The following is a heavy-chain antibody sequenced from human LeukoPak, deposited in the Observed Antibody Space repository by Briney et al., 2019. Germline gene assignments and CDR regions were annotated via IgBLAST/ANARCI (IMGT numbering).Heavy chain of an antibody. J-gene: IGHJ4*02. CDR3: ASGGIYYGAAFDF. CDR2: TNWNGGST. CDR1: EFTFDDYG. V-gene: IGHV3-20*04. D-gene: IGHD1-26*01. Sequence: GGSLRLSCAASEFTFDDYGMSWVRQVPGKGLEWVSGTNWNGGSTGYADSVKGRFTISRDNAKNSLYLQMNSLRAEDTALYYCASGGIYYGAAFDFWGQGSLVTVSA.